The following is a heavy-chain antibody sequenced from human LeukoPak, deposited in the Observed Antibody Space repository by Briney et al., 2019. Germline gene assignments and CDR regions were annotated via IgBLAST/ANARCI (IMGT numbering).Heavy chain of an antibody. V-gene: IGHV1-46*01. CDR3: ARDRGYTYGQPRPDP. CDR2: INPSGGST. Sequence: GASVKVSCKASGYTFTSYYMHWVRQAPGQGLEWMGIINPSGGSTTYAQKFQGRVTMTRDTSTSTVYMELSSLRSEDTAVYYCARDRGYTYGQPRPDPWGQGTLVTVSS. CDR1: GYTFTSYY. J-gene: IGHJ5*02. D-gene: IGHD5-18*01.